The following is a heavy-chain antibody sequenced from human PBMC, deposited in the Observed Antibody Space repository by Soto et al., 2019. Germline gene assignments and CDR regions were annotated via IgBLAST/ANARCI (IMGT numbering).Heavy chain of an antibody. CDR3: AKLLTYYDFWSGPDY. CDR1: GFTFSSYG. D-gene: IGHD3-3*01. V-gene: IGHV3-30*18. CDR2: ISYDGSNK. J-gene: IGHJ4*02. Sequence: GGSLRLSCAASGFTFSSYGMHWVRQAPGKGLEWVAVISYDGSNKYYADSVKGRFTISRDNSKNTLYLQMNSLRAEDTAVYYCAKLLTYYDFWSGPDYWGQGTLVTVSS.